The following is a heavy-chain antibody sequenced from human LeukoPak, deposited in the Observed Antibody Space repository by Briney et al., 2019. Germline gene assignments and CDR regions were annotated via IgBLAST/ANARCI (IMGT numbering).Heavy chain of an antibody. V-gene: IGHV4-59*08. CDR1: GGSISSYY. CDR2: IFNSGST. D-gene: IGHD5-12*01. Sequence: PSETLSLTCTVSGGSISSYYWSWIRQPPGKGLEWIGYIFNSGSTNYNPSLKSRVTISVHTSKNQFSLKVGSVTAADTAVYYCERRRRGYHGYEDAFDIWGQGTMVTVSP. CDR3: ERRRRGYHGYEDAFDI. J-gene: IGHJ3*02.